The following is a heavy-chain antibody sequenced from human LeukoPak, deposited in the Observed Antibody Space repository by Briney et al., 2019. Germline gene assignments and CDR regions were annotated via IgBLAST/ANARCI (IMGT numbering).Heavy chain of an antibody. D-gene: IGHD6-13*01. J-gene: IGHJ4*02. CDR2: INPNSGGT. Sequence: ASVKVSCKASGYTLTGYYMHWVRQAPGQGLEWMGWINPNSGGTNYAQKFQGRVTMTRDTSIGTAYMELSRLRSDDTAVYYCAGLIAAAGSEFDYWGQGTLVTVSS. V-gene: IGHV1-2*02. CDR3: AGLIAAAGSEFDY. CDR1: GYTLTGYY.